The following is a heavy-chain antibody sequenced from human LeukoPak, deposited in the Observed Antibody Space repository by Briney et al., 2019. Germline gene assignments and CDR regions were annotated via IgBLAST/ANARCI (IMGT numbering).Heavy chain of an antibody. CDR2: TYQRSKWYN. V-gene: IGHV6-1*01. CDR1: GDSVSINSAA. D-gene: IGHD6-19*01. J-gene: IGHJ4*02. Sequence: SQALSLTCAISGDSVSINSAAWNWIRQSPSRGLEWLGRTYQRSKWYNDYAVSVKSRITINPDIPKNQFSLQLNSVTPEDTAVYYCARSPSPYSSGWYFDYWGQGTLVTVSS. CDR3: ARSPSPYSSGWYFDY.